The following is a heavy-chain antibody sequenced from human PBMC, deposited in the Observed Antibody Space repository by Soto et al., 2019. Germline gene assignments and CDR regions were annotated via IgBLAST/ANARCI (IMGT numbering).Heavy chain of an antibody. CDR2: ISSSSSYI. D-gene: IGHD6-6*01. J-gene: IGHJ3*02. CDR1: GFTFSSYS. CDR3: ARIQLGYDAFDI. Sequence: EVQLVESGGGLVKPGGSLRLSCAASGFTFSSYSMNWVRQAPGKGLEWVSSISSSSSYIYYADSVKVRFTISRDNAKNSLYLQINSLRAEAPAVYCCARIQLGYDAFDIWGQGTMVTVSS. V-gene: IGHV3-21*01.